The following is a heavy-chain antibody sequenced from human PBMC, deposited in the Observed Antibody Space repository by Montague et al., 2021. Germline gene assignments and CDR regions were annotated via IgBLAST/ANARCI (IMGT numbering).Heavy chain of an antibody. V-gene: IGHV4-31*03. CDR2: IFYSGNT. J-gene: IGHJ4*02. CDR1: GSSISSGGYY. D-gene: IGHD3-10*01. Sequence: TLSLTCTVSGSSISSGGYYWSWVRQLPGKGLEWIGYIFYSGNTYYNPSLKSRVTISVDTSKNQFSLKLSSVTAADTAVYYCARAEDYYGSGSYLGFDYWGQGTLVTVSS. CDR3: ARAEDYYGSGSYLGFDY.